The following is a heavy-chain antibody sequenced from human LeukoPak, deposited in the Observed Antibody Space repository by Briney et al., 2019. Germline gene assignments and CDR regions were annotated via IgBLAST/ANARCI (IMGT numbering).Heavy chain of an antibody. J-gene: IGHJ3*02. V-gene: IGHV3-23*01. CDR2: ISGSGGST. CDR3: AKDEPYSSSAGVSAFDI. D-gene: IGHD6-6*01. CDR1: GFTFDDYG. Sequence: PGGSLRLSCAASGFTFDDYGMSWVRQAPGKGLEWVSAISGSGGSTYYADSVKGRFTISRDNSKNTLYLQMNSLRAEDTAVYYCAKDEPYSSSAGVSAFDIWGQGTMVTVSS.